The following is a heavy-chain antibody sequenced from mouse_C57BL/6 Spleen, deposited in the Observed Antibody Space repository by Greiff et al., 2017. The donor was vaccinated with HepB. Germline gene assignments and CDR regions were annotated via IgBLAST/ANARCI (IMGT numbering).Heavy chain of an antibody. V-gene: IGHV5-4*01. CDR1: GFTFSSYA. CDR3: ARDRDCYGPPYAMDY. D-gene: IGHD1-1*01. CDR2: ISDGGSYT. J-gene: IGHJ4*01. Sequence: DVKLQESGGGLVKPGGSLKLSCAASGFTFSSYAMSWVRQTPEKRLEWVANISDGGSYTYYPDNVKGRFTISRDNAKNNLYLQMSHLKSEDTAMYYCARDRDCYGPPYAMDYWGQGTSVTVSS.